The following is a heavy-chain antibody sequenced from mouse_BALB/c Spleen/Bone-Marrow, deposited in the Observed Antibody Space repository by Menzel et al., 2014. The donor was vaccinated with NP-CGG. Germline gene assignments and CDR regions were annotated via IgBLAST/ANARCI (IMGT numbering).Heavy chain of an antibody. CDR3: ARLNYYGNLFV. D-gene: IGHD1-1*01. J-gene: IGHJ1*01. V-gene: IGHV4-1*02. CDR2: INPASSTI. Sequence: EVKLLESGGGLVQPGGSLKLSCAASGFDFSRYWMSWVRQAPGKGLEWIGEINPASSTINYTPSLKDKFIISRDNAKNTLYLQMSKVRSEDTALYYCARLNYYGNLFVWGAGTTVTVSS. CDR1: GFDFSRYW.